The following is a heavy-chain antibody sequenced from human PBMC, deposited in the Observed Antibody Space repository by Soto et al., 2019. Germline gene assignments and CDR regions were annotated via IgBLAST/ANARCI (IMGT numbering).Heavy chain of an antibody. CDR2: LHSGGDT. Sequence: GGSLRLSCAASGIPVSSNYMTWVRQAPGKGLEWVSVLHSGGDTYYANSVKGRFTISRHDSTNTLFLQMNSLTPEDTAVYYCANLVGPGGIPGGMDVWGQGTTVTVSS. V-gene: IGHV3-53*04. J-gene: IGHJ6*02. CDR1: GIPVSSNY. D-gene: IGHD1-26*01. CDR3: ANLVGPGGIPGGMDV.